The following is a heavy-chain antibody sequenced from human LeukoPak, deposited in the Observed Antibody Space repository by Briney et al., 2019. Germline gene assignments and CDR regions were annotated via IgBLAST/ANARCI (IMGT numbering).Heavy chain of an antibody. CDR1: GFSFSGSA. V-gene: IGHV3-73*01. CDR2: IRSKANSYAT. D-gene: IGHD5-24*01. CDR3: TTRWGNIYGMDV. J-gene: IGHJ6*02. Sequence: PGGSLRLSCAASGFSFSGSAMHWVSQASGKGLEWVGRIRSKANSYATAYAASVKGRFTISRDDSKNTAYLQMNSLKTEDTAVYYCTTRWGNIYGMDVWGQGTTVTVSS.